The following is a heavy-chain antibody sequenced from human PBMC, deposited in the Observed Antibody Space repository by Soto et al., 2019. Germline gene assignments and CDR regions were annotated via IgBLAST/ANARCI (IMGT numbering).Heavy chain of an antibody. D-gene: IGHD3-3*01. V-gene: IGHV3-21*01. CDR1: GFTFSSYS. J-gene: IGHJ6*02. CDR2: ISSSSSYI. Sequence: EVQLVESGGGLVKPGGSLRLSCAASGFTFSSYSMNWVRQAPGKGLEWVSSISSSSSYIYYADSVKGRFTISRDNAKNSLYLQMNSLRAEDTAVYYCARDRVFGVVLGYYYYYYGMDVWGQGTTVTVSS. CDR3: ARDRVFGVVLGYYYYYYGMDV.